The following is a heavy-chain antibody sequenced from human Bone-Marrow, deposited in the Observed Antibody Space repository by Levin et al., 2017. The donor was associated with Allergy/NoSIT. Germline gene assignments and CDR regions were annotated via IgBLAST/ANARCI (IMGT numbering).Heavy chain of an antibody. CDR3: AKGLPAPKGWWFDP. J-gene: IGHJ5*02. Sequence: KHGESLKISCKASGYTFTSYDINWVRQATGQGLEWMGWMNPNSGNTGYAQKFQGRVTMTRNTSISTAYMELSSLRSEDTAVYYCAKGLPAPKGWWFDPWGQGTLVTVSS. CDR2: MNPNSGNT. CDR1: GYTFTSYD. V-gene: IGHV1-8*01. D-gene: IGHD2-2*01.